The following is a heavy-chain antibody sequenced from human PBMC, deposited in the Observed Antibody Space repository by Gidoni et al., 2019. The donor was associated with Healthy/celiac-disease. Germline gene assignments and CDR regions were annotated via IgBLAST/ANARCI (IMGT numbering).Heavy chain of an antibody. CDR3: ARDEAGSSSPGGDY. CDR2: IWYDGSNK. D-gene: IGHD6-6*01. Sequence: QVQLVESGGGVVQPGRSLRLSCAASGFTFSSYGMHGVRQAPGKGLEWVAVIWYDGSNKYYADSVKGRFTISRDNSKNTLYLQMNSLRAEDTAVYYCARDEAGSSSPGGDYWGQGTLVTVSS. V-gene: IGHV3-33*01. J-gene: IGHJ4*02. CDR1: GFTFSSYG.